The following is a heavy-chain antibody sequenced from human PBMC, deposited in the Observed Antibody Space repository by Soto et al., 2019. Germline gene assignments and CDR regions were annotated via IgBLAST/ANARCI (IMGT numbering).Heavy chain of an antibody. V-gene: IGHV3-30*18. D-gene: IGHD1-26*01. CDR2: ISYDGSNK. Sequence: QVQLVESGGGVVQPGRSLRLSCAASGFTFSSYGMHWVRQAPGKGLEWVAVISYDGSNKYYADSVKGRFTISRDNSKNTLYLQMNSLRAEDTAVYYCAKGGVGDYVDYWGQGTLVTVSS. J-gene: IGHJ4*02. CDR3: AKGGVGDYVDY. CDR1: GFTFSSYG.